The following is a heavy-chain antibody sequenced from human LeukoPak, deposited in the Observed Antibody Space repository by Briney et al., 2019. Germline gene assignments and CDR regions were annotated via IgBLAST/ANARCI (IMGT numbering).Heavy chain of an antibody. D-gene: IGHD3-22*01. CDR2: ISVSSTDI. Sequence: GGSLRLSCVASGFTLRTYPMTWVRQAPGKGLEWVSSISVSSTDIYYADSVKGRFTISRDNAKNSLYLQMISLRAEDTAIYYCARDSTYYDSSGYDYYYGMDVWGQGTMVTVSS. CDR3: ARDSTYYDSSGYDYYYGMDV. CDR1: GFTLRTYP. V-gene: IGHV3-21*01. J-gene: IGHJ6*02.